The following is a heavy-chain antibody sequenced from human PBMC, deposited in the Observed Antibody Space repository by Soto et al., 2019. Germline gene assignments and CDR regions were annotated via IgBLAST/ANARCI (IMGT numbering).Heavy chain of an antibody. CDR3: ARAGTNGTTGNRMIGGP. J-gene: IGHJ4*02. V-gene: IGHV3-33*01. CDR2: IWYDGSNK. D-gene: IGHD1-1*01. Sequence: QVQLVESGGGVVQPGRSLRLSCAASGFTFSSYGMHWVRQAPGKGLEWVAVIWYDGSNKYYADSVKGRFTISRDNSQNTLYLQMNSLRDEDPAVYYWARAGTNGTTGNRMIGGPWGQGTLVTVSS. CDR1: GFTFSSYG.